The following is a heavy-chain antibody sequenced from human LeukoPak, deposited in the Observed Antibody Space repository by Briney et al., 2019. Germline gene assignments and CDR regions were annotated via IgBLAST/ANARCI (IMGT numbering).Heavy chain of an antibody. CDR2: IKQDGSQE. CDR3: AGVKPPGYNWFDP. Sequence: PGGSLRLSCATSGFIFTSYWMSWVRQAPGKGLEWVANIKQDGSQENYVDSVKGRFTISRDNAKNSLYLQMNSLRAEDTAVYYCAGVKPPGYNWFDPWGQGTLVTVSS. J-gene: IGHJ5*02. CDR1: GFIFTSYW. V-gene: IGHV3-7*01.